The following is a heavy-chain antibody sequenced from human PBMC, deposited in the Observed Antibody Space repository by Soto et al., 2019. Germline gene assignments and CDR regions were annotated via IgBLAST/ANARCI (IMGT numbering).Heavy chain of an antibody. V-gene: IGHV4-4*07. CDR2: IYTSGST. D-gene: IGHD3-22*01. J-gene: IGHJ4*02. CDR3: ARGIYYYDSSGNPGTFDY. CDR1: GGSISSYY. Sequence: SETLSLTCTVSGGSISSYYWSWIRQPAGKGLEWIGRIYTSGSTNYNPSLKSRVTMSVDTSKNQFSLKLSSVTAADTAVYYCARGIYYYDSSGNPGTFDYWGQGTLVTVSS.